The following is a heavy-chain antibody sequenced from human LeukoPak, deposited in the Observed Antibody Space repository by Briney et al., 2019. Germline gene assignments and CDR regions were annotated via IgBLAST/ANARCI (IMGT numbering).Heavy chain of an antibody. D-gene: IGHD3-16*01. CDR2: IFYTGST. CDR3: ARSVGGYHFDY. CDR1: GGSISSDNIY. J-gene: IGHJ4*02. Sequence: SQTLSLTCSVSGGSISSDNIYWSWIRQPPGKGLEWIGYIFYTGSTYYSPSLRSRATISVDTSKNQFSLKLSSVTAADTAVYYCARSVGGYHFDYWGQGALVTVSS. V-gene: IGHV4-30-4*01.